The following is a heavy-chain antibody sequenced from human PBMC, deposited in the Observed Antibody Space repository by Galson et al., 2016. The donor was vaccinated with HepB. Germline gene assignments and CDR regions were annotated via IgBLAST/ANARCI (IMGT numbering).Heavy chain of an antibody. V-gene: IGHV3-43*01. CDR1: GFTFDDYT. D-gene: IGHD3-22*01. CDR3: AKALMYDYDSSGWALDQ. Sequence: SLRLSCAASGFTFDDYTMHWVRQAPGKGLEWVSLIGGDGNRRDYADSAKGRFVISRDNRKNYLYLEMNSLRTEDTALYYCAKALMYDYDSSGWALDQWGRGTLVSVSS. J-gene: IGHJ4*02. CDR2: IGGDGNRR.